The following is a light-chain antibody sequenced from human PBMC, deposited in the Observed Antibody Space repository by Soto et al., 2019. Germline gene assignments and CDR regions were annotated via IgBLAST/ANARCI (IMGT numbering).Light chain of an antibody. V-gene: IGKV4-1*01. J-gene: IGKJ2*01. CDR2: WAS. CDR3: QQSESTPPT. CDR1: QSVLYSSNNKNY. Sequence: DIVMTQSPDSLAVSLGERATINCKSSQSVLYSSNNKNYLAWYQQRPGQPPKLLIYWASTRESWVPDRFSGSGSGTDFTLTITSLQAEDVAVYYCQQSESTPPTFGQGTKLEIK.